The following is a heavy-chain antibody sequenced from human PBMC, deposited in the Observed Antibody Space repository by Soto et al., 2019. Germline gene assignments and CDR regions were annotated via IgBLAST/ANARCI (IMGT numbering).Heavy chain of an antibody. CDR1: SVTFTSYF. V-gene: IGHV1-46*01. D-gene: IGHD4-4*01. CDR2: INPNGGST. CDR3: ARNNDYSNFDY. Sequence: ASVKVSFKAPSVTFTSYFMHWVRQAPGHGLEWIGVINPNGGSTKFAQTFQGRVTITRDTSASTAYMELSSLRSEDTAVYYCARNNDYSNFDYWGQGTLVTVSS. J-gene: IGHJ4*02.